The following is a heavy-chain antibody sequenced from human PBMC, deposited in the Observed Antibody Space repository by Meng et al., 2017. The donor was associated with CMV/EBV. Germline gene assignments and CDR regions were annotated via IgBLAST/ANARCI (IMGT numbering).Heavy chain of an antibody. CDR2: INSDGSST. V-gene: IGHV3-74*01. Sequence: ETLSLTCAASGFTFSSYWMHWVRQAPGKGLVWVSRINSDGSSTSYADSVKGRFTISRDNAKNTLYLQMNSLRAEDTAVYYCARELVLGVTIFGVVPYGMDVWGQGTTVTVSS. CDR3: ARELVLGVTIFGVVPYGMDV. J-gene: IGHJ6*02. D-gene: IGHD3-3*01. CDR1: GFTFSSYW.